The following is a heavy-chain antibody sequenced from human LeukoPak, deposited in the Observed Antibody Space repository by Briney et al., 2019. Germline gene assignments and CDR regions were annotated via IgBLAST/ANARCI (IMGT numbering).Heavy chain of an antibody. CDR3: ATSTGIAVTGPYYYMDA. CDR2: IIPIFGTA. J-gene: IGHJ6*03. D-gene: IGHD6-19*01. CDR1: GGTFSSYA. V-gene: IGHV1-69*05. Sequence: ASVKVSCKASGGTFSSYAISWVRQAPGQGLEWMGRIIPIFGTANYAQEFQGRVTITTDESTSTAYMELSSLRSEDTAVYYCATSTGIAVTGPYYYMDAWGKGTTVTVSS.